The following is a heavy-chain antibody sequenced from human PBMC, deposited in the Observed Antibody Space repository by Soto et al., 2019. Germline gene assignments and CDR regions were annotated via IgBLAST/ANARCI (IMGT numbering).Heavy chain of an antibody. V-gene: IGHV3-53*04. D-gene: IGHD3-10*01. CDR3: SRDGPYYYASRMAV. J-gene: IGHJ6*02. Sequence: EVQLVESGGGLVQPGGSLRLSCVASGIPVSSNYMTWVRQAPGKGLEWVSVLHSGGDTYYANSVKGRFTISRHDSTNTLYRQMNSLTPEDTAVYYCSRDGPYYYASRMAVWGQGTTVTVSS. CDR1: GIPVSSNY. CDR2: LHSGGDT.